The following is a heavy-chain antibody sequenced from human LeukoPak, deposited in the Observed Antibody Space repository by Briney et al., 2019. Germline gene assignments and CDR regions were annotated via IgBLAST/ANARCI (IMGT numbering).Heavy chain of an antibody. D-gene: IGHD6-19*01. J-gene: IGHJ4*02. CDR2: IKQDGSEK. CDR3: ARVASGWYMVDY. V-gene: IGHV3-7*01. CDR1: GFTFSSYR. Sequence: GGSLRLSCAASGFTFSSYRMNWVRQAPGKGLEWVANIKQDGSEKYYVDSVKGRFTASRDNTKNSLYLQMKSLRAEDTAVYYCARVASGWYMVDYWGQGTLVTVSS.